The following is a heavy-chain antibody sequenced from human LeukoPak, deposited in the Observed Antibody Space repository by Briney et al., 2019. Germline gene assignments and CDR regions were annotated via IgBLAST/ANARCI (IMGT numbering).Heavy chain of an antibody. D-gene: IGHD3-10*01. CDR1: GGSISSGGYY. J-gene: IGHJ5*02. CDR2: IYYSRST. Sequence: SQTLSLTCTVSGGSISSGGYYWSWIRQHPGKGLEWIGYIYYSRSTYYNPSLKSRVTISVDTSKNQFSLKLSSVTAADTAVYYCARDQREPYGSGSFEFDPWGQGTLVIVSS. CDR3: ARDQREPYGSGSFEFDP. V-gene: IGHV4-31*03.